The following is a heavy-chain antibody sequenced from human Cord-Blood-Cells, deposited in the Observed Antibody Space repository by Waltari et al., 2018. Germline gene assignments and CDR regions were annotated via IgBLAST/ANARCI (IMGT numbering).Heavy chain of an antibody. V-gene: IGHV3-9*01. CDR2: ISGNSGSI. D-gene: IGHD3-22*01. Sequence: EVQLVESGGGLVQPGRSLRLSCAASGFTFDDYAMHWVRQAPGKGLEWVSGISGNSGSIGYADSVKGRFTISRANAKNSLYLQMNSLRAEDTALYYCAKAFEYYDSFDYWGQGTLVTVSS. CDR3: AKAFEYYDSFDY. J-gene: IGHJ4*02. CDR1: GFTFDDYA.